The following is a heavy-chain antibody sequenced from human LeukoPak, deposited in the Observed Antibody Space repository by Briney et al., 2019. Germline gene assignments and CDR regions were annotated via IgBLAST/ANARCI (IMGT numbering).Heavy chain of an antibody. V-gene: IGHV3-48*03. CDR1: GFTFSSYE. J-gene: IGHJ4*02. D-gene: IGHD3-3*01. CDR2: ISSSGSTI. Sequence: HPGGSLRLSCAASGFTFSSYEMNWVRRAPGKGLEWVSYISSSGSTIYYADSVKGRFTISRDNAKNSLYLQMNSLRAEDTAVYYCARENTIFGVVTGYYFDYWGQGTLVTVSS. CDR3: ARENTIFGVVTGYYFDY.